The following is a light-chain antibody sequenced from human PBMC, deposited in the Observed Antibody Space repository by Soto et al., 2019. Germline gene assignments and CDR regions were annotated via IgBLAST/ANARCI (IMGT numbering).Light chain of an antibody. CDR3: QLYSVYSAWT. CDR2: QAS. CDR1: ESISRW. V-gene: IGKV1-5*03. Sequence: DIEMTQSPSTLSASVGDRVTITCRASESISRWLAWYQQKPGKVPKLLIYQASSLESGDPSRFSGSGSGTEFILTNISLLTEDLAAYYCQLYSVYSAWTFGHGTKVEIK. J-gene: IGKJ1*01.